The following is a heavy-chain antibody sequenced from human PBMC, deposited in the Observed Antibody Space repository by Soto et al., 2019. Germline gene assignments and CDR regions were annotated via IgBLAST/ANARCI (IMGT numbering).Heavy chain of an antibody. J-gene: IGHJ4*02. Sequence: PGGSLRLSCAASGFTFSDHSLNWVRQAPGKGLQWVSYITSTSSAIYYAESVKGRFTISRDNAKNSLYLQMNSLRDEDTAVYYCARDPYFGSGTYRPNIDYWGQGTLVTVSS. D-gene: IGHD3-10*01. CDR3: ARDPYFGSGTYRPNIDY. CDR1: GFTFSDHS. V-gene: IGHV3-48*02. CDR2: ITSTSSAI.